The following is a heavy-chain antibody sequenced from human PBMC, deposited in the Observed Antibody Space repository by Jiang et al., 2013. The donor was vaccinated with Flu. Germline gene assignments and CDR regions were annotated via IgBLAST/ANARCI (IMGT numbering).Heavy chain of an antibody. CDR2: TYPGDSET. CDR1: GYTFTNYW. D-gene: IGHD5-18*01. V-gene: IGHV5-51*01. J-gene: IGHJ3*02. Sequence: VQLVESGAEMKKPGESLKISCKGFGYTFTNYWIAWVRQMPGKGLEWMGITYPGDSETRYSPSFQGQVTISADKSINIAYLQWTGLKASDTAKYYCARRGGISFGYGLGETHSAFDIWGQGTVVAVSS. CDR3: ARRGGISFGYGLGETHSAFDI.